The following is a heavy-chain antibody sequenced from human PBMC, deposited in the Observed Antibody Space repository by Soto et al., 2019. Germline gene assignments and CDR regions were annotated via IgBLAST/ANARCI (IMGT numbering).Heavy chain of an antibody. CDR3: ATFPPPAGYCSGGSCYGLQGAVDY. CDR1: GGSISSSSYY. V-gene: IGHV4-39*01. D-gene: IGHD2-15*01. Sequence: SETLSLTCTVSGGSISSSSYYWGWIRQPPGKGLAWIGSIYYSGSTYYNPSLKSRVTISVDTSKNQFSLKLSTVTAADTAVYYCATFPPPAGYCSGGSCYGLQGAVDYWGQGTLVTVSS. CDR2: IYYSGST. J-gene: IGHJ4*02.